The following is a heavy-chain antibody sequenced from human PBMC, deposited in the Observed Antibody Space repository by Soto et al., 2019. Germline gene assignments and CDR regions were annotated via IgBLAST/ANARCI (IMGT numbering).Heavy chain of an antibody. D-gene: IGHD3-22*01. CDR1: GGSXSGYY. V-gene: IGHV4-34*01. Sequence: SETLSLTCAVYGGSXSGYYWSRIRQPPGKGLEWIGEINHSGSTNYNPSLKSRVTISVDTSKNQFSLKLSSVTAADTAVYYCARGPYDSSGYYWFGRPLYFDYWGQGTLVTVSS. J-gene: IGHJ4*02. CDR2: INHSGST. CDR3: ARGPYDSSGYYWFGRPLYFDY.